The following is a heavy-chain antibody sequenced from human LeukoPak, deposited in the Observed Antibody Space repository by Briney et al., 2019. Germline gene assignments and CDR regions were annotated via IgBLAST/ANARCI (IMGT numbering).Heavy chain of an antibody. Sequence: ASVKVSCKASGYTFTGYYMHWVRQAPGQGLEWMGWINPNSGGTNYAQKFQGRVTMTRDTSISTAYMELSRLRSDDTAVYYCARDIRYCSSTSCPRPYYYYYMDVWGKGTTVTVSS. V-gene: IGHV1-2*02. CDR3: ARDIRYCSSTSCPRPYYYYYMDV. CDR1: GYTFTGYY. CDR2: INPNSGGT. J-gene: IGHJ6*03. D-gene: IGHD2-2*01.